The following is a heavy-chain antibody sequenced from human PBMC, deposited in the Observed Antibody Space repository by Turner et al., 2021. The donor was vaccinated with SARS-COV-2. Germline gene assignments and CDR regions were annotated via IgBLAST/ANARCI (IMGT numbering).Heavy chain of an antibody. CDR1: GFTFSSYG. CDR3: AKGASQHFDY. D-gene: IGHD5-18*01. CDR2: ISYDGSNK. Sequence: VQLVESGGGLVQPGGPLRLSCAASGFTFSSYGMHWVRQAPGKGLEWVAVISYDGSNKYYADSVKGRFTISRDNSKNTLYLQMNSLRAEDTAVYYCAKGASQHFDYWGQGTLVTVSS. V-gene: IGHV3-30*18. J-gene: IGHJ4*02.